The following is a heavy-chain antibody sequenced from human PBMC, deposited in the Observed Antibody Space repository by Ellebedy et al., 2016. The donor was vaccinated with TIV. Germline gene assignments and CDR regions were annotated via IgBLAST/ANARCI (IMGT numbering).Heavy chain of an antibody. CDR3: VRIEDGGWALDH. CDR2: VIPIIGAV. D-gene: IGHD6-19*01. J-gene: IGHJ4*02. CDR1: GDILSSYA. V-gene: IGHV1-69*13. Sequence: AASVKVSCKASGDILSSYAISWVRQAPGQGLGWMGGVIPIIGAVNYAKDCQGRVTITADAFTYTDNMLLSSLRSDDTAIYYCVRIEDGGWALDHWGQGTLVTVSS.